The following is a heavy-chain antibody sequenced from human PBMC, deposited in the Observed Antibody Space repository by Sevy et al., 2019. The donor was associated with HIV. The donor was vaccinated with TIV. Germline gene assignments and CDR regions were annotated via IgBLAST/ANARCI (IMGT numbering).Heavy chain of an antibody. V-gene: IGHV4-61*01. D-gene: IGHD6-13*01. CDR1: GDSVSSGNYY. Sequence: SESLSLTCTVSGDSVSSGNYYWSWIRQPPGNGLEWIGYNFYSGSTTYNPSLKSRVTISVDTSKNQFSLKLSSVTAADTAVYYCAGAAPGYYYAMDVWGQGTTVTVSS. CDR3: AGAAPGYYYAMDV. CDR2: NFYSGST. J-gene: IGHJ6*02.